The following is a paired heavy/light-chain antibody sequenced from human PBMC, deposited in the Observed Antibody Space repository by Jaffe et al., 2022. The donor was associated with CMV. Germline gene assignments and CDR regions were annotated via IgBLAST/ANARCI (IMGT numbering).Heavy chain of an antibody. CDR1: GYTFTTWY. CDR2: MNPKNGAT. D-gene: IGHD1-1*01. Sequence: QVQLVQSGAEVKKPGASVKVSCKASGYTFTTWYMHWVRQAPGQGLDWMGWMNPKNGATGYAQKFQGRVTMTRDTSINTAYMELSRLTSDDTALYYCVRSTDWNDGSPFDYWGQGTLVTVSS. V-gene: IGHV1-2*02. J-gene: IGHJ4*02. CDR3: VRSTDWNDGSPFDY.
Light chain of an antibody. CDR1: QAINTY. CDR3: QQTFSTWT. V-gene: IGKV1-39*01. J-gene: IGKJ1*01. Sequence: DIQVTQSPSSLSASVGDRITITCRASQAINTYLNWYQHKPQKAPNLLIYAASNLQSGVPSRFSGSGSGTDFTLTISSLQPEDFATYYCQQTFSTWTFGQGTKVEVK. CDR2: AAS.